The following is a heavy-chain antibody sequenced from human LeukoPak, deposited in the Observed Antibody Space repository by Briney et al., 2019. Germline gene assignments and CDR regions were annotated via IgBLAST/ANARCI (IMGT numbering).Heavy chain of an antibody. J-gene: IGHJ1*01. CDR2: ISSSGSTI. V-gene: IGHV3-48*03. CDR3: AREGYSSGLGFQH. CDR1: GFAFSSYE. D-gene: IGHD6-19*01. Sequence: GGSLRLSCAASGFAFSSYEMNWVRQAPGKGLEWVSYISSSGSTIYYADSVKGRFTISRDNAKNSQYLQMNSLRAEDTAVYYCAREGYSSGLGFQHWGQGTLVTVSS.